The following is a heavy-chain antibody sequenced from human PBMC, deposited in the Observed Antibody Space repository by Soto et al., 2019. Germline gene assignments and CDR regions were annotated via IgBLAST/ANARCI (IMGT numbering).Heavy chain of an antibody. V-gene: IGHV4-31*03. D-gene: IGHD3-22*01. Sequence: QVQLQESGPGLVKPSQTLSLTCTVCDDSISSGGYYWGWIRQHPGKGLEWIGYISYSGSTYYNPSPKSRITLSVDTSKNQVSLKLTSVTAADTAVYYCARRHDGSDYSYYFDDWGQGTLLTVSS. CDR2: ISYSGST. J-gene: IGHJ4*02. CDR3: ARRHDGSDYSYYFDD. CDR1: DDSISSGGYY.